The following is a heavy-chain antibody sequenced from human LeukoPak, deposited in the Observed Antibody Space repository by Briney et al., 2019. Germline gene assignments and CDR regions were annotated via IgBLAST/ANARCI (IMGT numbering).Heavy chain of an antibody. CDR2: ISSSSSYI. J-gene: IGHJ2*01. CDR3: ARDPGTDSSGYTWYFDL. D-gene: IGHD3-22*01. Sequence: GGSLRLSCAASGFTFSSYSMNWVRQAPGKGLEWVSSISSSSSYIYYADSVKGRFTISRDNAKNSLYLQMNGLRAEDTAVYYCARDPGTDSSGYTWYFDLWGRGTLVTVSS. V-gene: IGHV3-21*01. CDR1: GFTFSSYS.